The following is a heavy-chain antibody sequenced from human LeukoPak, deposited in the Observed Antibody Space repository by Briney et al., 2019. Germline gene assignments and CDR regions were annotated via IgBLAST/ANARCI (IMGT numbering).Heavy chain of an antibody. CDR1: GFTFSSYW. CDR2: IKQDGSEK. J-gene: IGHJ1*01. CDR3: AKEVDGASGTKIGYFQH. D-gene: IGHD1-26*01. Sequence: GGSLRLSCAASGFTFSSYWMSWVRQAPGKGLEWVANIKQDGSEKDYVDSVKGRFTISRDNAKNSLYLQMNSLRAEDTAVYYCAKEVDGASGTKIGYFQHWGQGTLVIVSS. V-gene: IGHV3-7*03.